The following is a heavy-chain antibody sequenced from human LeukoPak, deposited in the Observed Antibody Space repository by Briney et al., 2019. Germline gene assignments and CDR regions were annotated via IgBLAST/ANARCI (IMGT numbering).Heavy chain of an antibody. Sequence: GGSLRLSCAAFGFTFSSYWMSWVRQAPGKGLEWVANIKQDGSEKYYVDSVKGRFTISRDNAKNSLYLQMNSLRAEDTAVYYCARGGHYYDSSGSNWFDPWGQGTLVTVSS. CDR3: ARGGHYYDSSGSNWFDP. D-gene: IGHD3-22*01. CDR1: GFTFSSYW. CDR2: IKQDGSEK. J-gene: IGHJ5*02. V-gene: IGHV3-7*01.